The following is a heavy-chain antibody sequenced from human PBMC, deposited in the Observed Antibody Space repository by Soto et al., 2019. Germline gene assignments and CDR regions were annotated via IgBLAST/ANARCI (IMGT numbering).Heavy chain of an antibody. CDR3: ALGDRSPHNAGY. D-gene: IGHD1-26*01. CDR1: GGSISSGDYY. CDR2: INYSGST. J-gene: IGHJ4*02. Sequence: PSETLSLTCTVSGGSISSGDYYWSWIRQPPGKGLEWIGYINYSGSTYYNPSLKSRVTISVDTSKNQFSLKLSSVTAADTAVYYCALGDRSPHNAGYWGQGTLVTVSS. V-gene: IGHV4-30-4*01.